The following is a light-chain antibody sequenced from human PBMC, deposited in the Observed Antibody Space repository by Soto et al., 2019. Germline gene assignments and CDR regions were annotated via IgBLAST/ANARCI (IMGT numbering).Light chain of an antibody. CDR1: PSVSSY. CDR2: DAS. CDR3: QQRSNWPRP. J-gene: IGKJ2*01. V-gene: IGKV3-11*01. Sequence: EIVLTQSPATLSLSPGERATLSCRASPSVSSYLAWYQQKPGQAPRLLIYDASNRATGIPARFSGSGSGTDFTLTISSLETEDFAVYYCQQRSNWPRPFGQGTKLEIK.